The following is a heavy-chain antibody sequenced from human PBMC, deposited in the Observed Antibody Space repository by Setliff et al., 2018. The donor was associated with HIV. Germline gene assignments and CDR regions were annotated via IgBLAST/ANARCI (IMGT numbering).Heavy chain of an antibody. Sequence: ASVKVSCKASGGTFSSYAISWVRQAPGQGLEWMGGIIPIFGTANYAQKFQGRVTITADESTSTAYMELSSLRSEDTAVYYCARDLRITMIAGAFDIWGQGTMVT. D-gene: IGHD3-22*01. CDR3: ARDLRITMIAGAFDI. J-gene: IGHJ3*02. CDR2: IIPIFGTA. CDR1: GGTFSSYA. V-gene: IGHV1-69*13.